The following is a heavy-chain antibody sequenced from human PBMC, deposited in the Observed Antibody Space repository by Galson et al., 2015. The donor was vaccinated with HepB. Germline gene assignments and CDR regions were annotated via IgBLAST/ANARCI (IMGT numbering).Heavy chain of an antibody. CDR3: ARVAAAGPLFDDAFDI. D-gene: IGHD6-13*01. Sequence: SLRLSCAASGFTFSDYYMSWIRQAPGKGLEWVSYISSSSSYTNYADSVKGRFTISRDNAKNSLYLQMNSLRAEDTAVYYCARVAAAGPLFDDAFDIWGQGTMVTVSS. V-gene: IGHV3-11*06. J-gene: IGHJ3*02. CDR2: ISSSSSYT. CDR1: GFTFSDYY.